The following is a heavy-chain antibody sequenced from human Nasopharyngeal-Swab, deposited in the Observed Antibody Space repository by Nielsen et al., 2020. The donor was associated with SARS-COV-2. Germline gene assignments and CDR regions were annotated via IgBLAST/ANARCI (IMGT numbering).Heavy chain of an antibody. CDR2: INAGNGNT. J-gene: IGHJ6*02. CDR1: GYTFTSYA. V-gene: IGHV1-3*01. CDR3: ARRPYSSSSGDYYYGMDV. D-gene: IGHD6-6*01. Sequence: ASVKVSCKASGYTFTSYAMHWVRQAPGQRLEWMGWINAGNGNTKYSQKLQGRVTITADESTSTAYMELSSLRSEDTAVYYCARRPYSSSSGDYYYGMDVWGQGTTVTVSS.